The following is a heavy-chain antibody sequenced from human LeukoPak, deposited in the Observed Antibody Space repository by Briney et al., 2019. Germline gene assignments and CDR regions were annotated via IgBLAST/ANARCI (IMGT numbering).Heavy chain of an antibody. D-gene: IGHD3-10*01. CDR1: GFTFTSYA. CDR2: VSGSGGRT. CDR3: ARDLFGGGNNAFDI. V-gene: IGHV3-23*01. J-gene: IGHJ3*02. Sequence: GGSLRLSCAASGFTFTSYAMSWVRQAPGKGLEWVSAVSGSGGRTYYTSSVQGRFTISRDNSKDTLYLQMNSLRAEDTAVYYCARDLFGGGNNAFDIWGQGTMVTVSS.